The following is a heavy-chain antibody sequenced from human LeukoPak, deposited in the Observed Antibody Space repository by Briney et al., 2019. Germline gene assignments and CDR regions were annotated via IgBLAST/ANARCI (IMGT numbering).Heavy chain of an antibody. CDR2: IGDSGNNI. CDR1: GFTFSAYY. Sequence: GGSLRLSCAASGFTFSAYYMSWIRQAPGKGLEWVSYIGDSGNNIYYGDSVKGRITISRDNAKNSLYLQMNSLRVEDTAVYYCARGRTVDWLSLFDYWGQGTLVPVSS. V-gene: IGHV3-11*04. CDR3: ARGRTVDWLSLFDY. J-gene: IGHJ4*02. D-gene: IGHD3-9*01.